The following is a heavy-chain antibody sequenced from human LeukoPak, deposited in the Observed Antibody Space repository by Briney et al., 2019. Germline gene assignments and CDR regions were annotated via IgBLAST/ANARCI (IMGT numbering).Heavy chain of an antibody. J-gene: IGHJ4*02. CDR3: AKDRVPNSSGWYGFDY. CDR2: ISYDGSNK. V-gene: IGHV3-30*18. Sequence: GGSLRLSCAASGFTFSSYGMHWVRQAPGKGLKWVAVISYDGSNKYYADSVKGRFTISRDNSKNTLYLQMNSLRAEDTAVYYCAKDRVPNSSGWYGFDYWGQGTLVTVSS. CDR1: GFTFSSYG. D-gene: IGHD6-19*01.